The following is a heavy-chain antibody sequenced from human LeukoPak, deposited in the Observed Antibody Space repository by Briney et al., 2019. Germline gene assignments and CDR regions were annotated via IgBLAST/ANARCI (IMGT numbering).Heavy chain of an antibody. CDR1: GFTFSGYP. CDR3: VRDLGGRSGH. Sequence: GGSLRLSCAASGFTFSGYPIHWVRQAPGKGLEWVAVISYDGSNKYYADSVKGRFTISRDNSKNTLYLQMNSLRAEDTAVYYCVRDLGGRSGHWGQGTLVTVSS. CDR2: ISYDGSNK. D-gene: IGHD1-26*01. J-gene: IGHJ4*02. V-gene: IGHV3-30-3*01.